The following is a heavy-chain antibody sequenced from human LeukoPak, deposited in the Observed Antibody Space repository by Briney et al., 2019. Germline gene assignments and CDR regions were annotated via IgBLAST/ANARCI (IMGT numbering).Heavy chain of an antibody. CDR1: GGSISSSSYY. V-gene: IGHV4-39*01. J-gene: IGHJ4*02. Sequence: ASETLSLTCTVSGGSISSSSYYWGWIRQPPGEGLEWIGSICYSGSTYYNPSLKSRVTISVDTSKNQFSLKLSSVTAADTAVYYCARLIAVAGCFDYWGQGTLVTVSS. D-gene: IGHD6-19*01. CDR3: ARLIAVAGCFDY. CDR2: ICYSGST.